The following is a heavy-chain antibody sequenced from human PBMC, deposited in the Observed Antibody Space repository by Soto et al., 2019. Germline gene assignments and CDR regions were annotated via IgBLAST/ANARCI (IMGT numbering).Heavy chain of an antibody. D-gene: IGHD2-2*01. CDR1: GYTFTSYG. V-gene: IGHV1-18*01. CDR2: ISAYNGNT. CDR3: ARAAGIVVVPAAWWFDP. J-gene: IGHJ5*02. Sequence: GASVKVSCKASGYTFTSYGISWVRQAPGQGLEWMGWISAYNGNTNYAQKLQGRVTMTTDTSTSTAYMELRSLRSDDTAVYYCARAAGIVVVPAAWWFDPWGQGTLVTVSS.